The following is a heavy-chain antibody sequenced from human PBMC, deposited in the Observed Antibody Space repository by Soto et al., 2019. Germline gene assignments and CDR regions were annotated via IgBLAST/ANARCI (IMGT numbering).Heavy chain of an antibody. V-gene: IGHV4-31*03. D-gene: IGHD3-22*01. Sequence: GPGPRLASETLSLTCTVSGGSISSGGYYWSWIRQHPGKGLEWIGYIYYSGSTYCNPSLKSRVTISVDTSKNQFSLKLSSVTAADTAVYYCARSPMYYYDSSGSFDYWGQGTLVTVSS. J-gene: IGHJ4*02. CDR3: ARSPMYYYDSSGSFDY. CDR2: IYYSGST. CDR1: GGSISSGGYY.